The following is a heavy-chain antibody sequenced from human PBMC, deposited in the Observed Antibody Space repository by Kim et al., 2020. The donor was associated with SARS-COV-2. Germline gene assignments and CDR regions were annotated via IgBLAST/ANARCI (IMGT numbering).Heavy chain of an antibody. CDR2: IYYSGST. Sequence: SETLSLTCTVSGGSISSSSYYWGWIRQPPGKGLEWIGSIYYSGSTYYNPSLKSRVTISVDTSKNQFSLKLSSVTAADTAVYYCARHDSHWRGHDFDYWGQGTLVTVSS. CDR3: ARHDSHWRGHDFDY. CDR1: GGSISSSSYY. D-gene: IGHD1-1*01. V-gene: IGHV4-39*01. J-gene: IGHJ4*02.